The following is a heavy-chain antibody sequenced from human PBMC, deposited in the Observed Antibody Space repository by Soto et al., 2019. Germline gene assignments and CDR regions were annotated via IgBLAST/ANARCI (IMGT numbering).Heavy chain of an antibody. D-gene: IGHD3-3*01. CDR1: GFTVSSYG. Sequence: GGSLRLSCAASGFTVSSYGMHWVRQAPGKGLEWVAVISYDGSNKYYADSVKGRFTISRDNSKNTLYLQMNSLRAEDTAVYYCAKDLNDFWSGYYGNFDYWGQGTLVTVSS. CDR3: AKDLNDFWSGYYGNFDY. CDR2: ISYDGSNK. V-gene: IGHV3-30*18. J-gene: IGHJ4*02.